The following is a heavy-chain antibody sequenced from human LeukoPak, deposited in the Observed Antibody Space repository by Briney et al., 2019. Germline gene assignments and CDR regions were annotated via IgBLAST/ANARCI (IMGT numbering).Heavy chain of an antibody. Sequence: GGSLRLSCAASGFTFSSYAMSWVRQAPGKGLEWVSAISGSGGSTYYADSVKGRFTISRDNAKNSLFLQMNGLRAEDTAVYYCARRGGSSSRRSPIDYWGQGTLVTVSS. CDR3: ARRGGSSSRRSPIDY. V-gene: IGHV3-23*01. CDR2: ISGSGGST. CDR1: GFTFSSYA. J-gene: IGHJ4*02. D-gene: IGHD6-6*01.